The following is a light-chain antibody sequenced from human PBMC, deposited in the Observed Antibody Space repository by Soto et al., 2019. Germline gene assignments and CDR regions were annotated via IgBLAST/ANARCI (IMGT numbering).Light chain of an antibody. CDR3: QQYNSYPLT. CDR1: QSISSG. Sequence: DIQMTQSPSTLSASVGDRVTITCRASQSISSGLAWYQQKPGKAPNLLIYKASSLESGVPSRFSGSGSGAAFPLAISSLHPHDFATYYCQQYNSYPLTLVGGTQVPIK. CDR2: KAS. J-gene: IGKJ4*01. V-gene: IGKV1-5*03.